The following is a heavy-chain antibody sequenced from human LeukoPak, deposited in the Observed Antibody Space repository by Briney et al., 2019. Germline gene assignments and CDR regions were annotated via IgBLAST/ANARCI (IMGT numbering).Heavy chain of an antibody. CDR3: ATKEVWFDP. V-gene: IGHV3-23*01. CDR1: GFTFSSYA. J-gene: IGHJ5*02. Sequence: GGSLRLSCAASGFTFSSYAMTWVRQAPGKGLEWVSAISGSGGDTYYADSVKGRFTISRDNSKNTLYLQMNSLRVEDTAVYYCATKEVWFDPWGQGTLVTVSS. CDR2: ISGSGGDT.